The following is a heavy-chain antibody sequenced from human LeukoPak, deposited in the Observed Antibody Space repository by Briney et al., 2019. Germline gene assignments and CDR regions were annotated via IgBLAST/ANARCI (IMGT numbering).Heavy chain of an antibody. CDR1: GFTVSSNE. J-gene: IGHJ4*02. CDR3: ARASIAARPAFFDY. V-gene: IGHV3-7*01. Sequence: GGSLRLSCAASGFTVSSNEMSWVRQAPGKGLEWVANIKQDGSEKYYVDSVKGRFTISRDNAKNSLYLQMNSLRAEDTAVYYCARASIAARPAFFDYWGQGTLVTVSS. CDR2: IKQDGSEK. D-gene: IGHD6-6*01.